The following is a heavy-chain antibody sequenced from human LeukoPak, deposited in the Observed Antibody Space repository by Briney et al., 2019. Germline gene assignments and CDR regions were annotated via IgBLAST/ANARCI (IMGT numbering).Heavy chain of an antibody. Sequence: PGGSLRLSCAASGFTLSSYWMSWVRQAPGKGLEWVANIQQHGSETYYGDSVKGRFTISRDNAKNSLYLQMNSLRAEDTAVYYCATYSSSNGREFQYWGQGALVTVSS. V-gene: IGHV3-7*01. J-gene: IGHJ1*01. CDR1: GFTLSSYW. CDR2: IQQHGSET. D-gene: IGHD2-2*01. CDR3: ATYSSSNGREFQY.